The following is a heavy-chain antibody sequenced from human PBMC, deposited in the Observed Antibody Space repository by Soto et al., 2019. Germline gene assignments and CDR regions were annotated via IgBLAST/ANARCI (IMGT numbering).Heavy chain of an antibody. CDR1: GFTFNTYW. D-gene: IGHD3-16*01. CDR3: ARDWGAQGRGSASVYYYHCGMDV. J-gene: IGHJ6*02. Sequence: EEQLVESGGGLVQPGGSLRLSCAASGFTFNTYWMNWVRQAPGKGLEWVANIKEDGSEEYYVDSVKGRFTISRDNAKKSLYLDMNSLRGEVTAVYYCARDWGAQGRGSASVYYYHCGMDVWGHGTTVTVPS. CDR2: IKEDGSEE. V-gene: IGHV3-7*05.